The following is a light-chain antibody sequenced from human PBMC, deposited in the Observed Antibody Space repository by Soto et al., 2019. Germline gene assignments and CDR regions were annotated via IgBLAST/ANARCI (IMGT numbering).Light chain of an antibody. V-gene: IGKV1-5*03. Sequence: DIQMTQSPATLSVSLGDRVTITCRASQTISSWLDWYQQKPGKAPKLLIYKASTLKSGVPSRFSGSGSGTEFTLTISSLKHDDFATYYCQHYNSYSEAFGQGTKV. J-gene: IGKJ1*01. CDR2: KAS. CDR3: QHYNSYSEA. CDR1: QTISSW.